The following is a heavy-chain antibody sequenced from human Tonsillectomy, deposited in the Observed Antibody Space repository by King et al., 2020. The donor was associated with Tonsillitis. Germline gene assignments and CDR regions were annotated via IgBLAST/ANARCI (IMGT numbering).Heavy chain of an antibody. CDR2: ISSSSSYI. CDR3: ARGICSGGSCYGLYFDY. D-gene: IGHD2-15*01. Sequence: VQLVESGGGLVKPGGSLRLSCAASGFTFSSYSMNWVRQAPGKGLEWVSSISSSSSYIYYADSVKGRFTISRDNAKNSLYLQMNSLRAEDTAGHYCARGICSGGSCYGLYFDYWGQGTLVTVSS. V-gene: IGHV3-21*01. CDR1: GFTFSSYS. J-gene: IGHJ4*02.